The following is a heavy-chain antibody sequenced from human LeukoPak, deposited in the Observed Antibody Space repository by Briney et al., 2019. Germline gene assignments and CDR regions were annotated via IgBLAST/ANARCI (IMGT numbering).Heavy chain of an antibody. Sequence: GGSLRLSCAASGFTFSNSGMHWVRQAPGKGLEWVAFIFFDGSKKYYADSVKGRFTVSRDNAKNSLYLQMNSLRAEDTAVYYCARDSWELFPSYFDYWGQGTLVTVSS. V-gene: IGHV3-33*01. CDR2: IFFDGSKK. J-gene: IGHJ4*02. D-gene: IGHD1-26*01. CDR3: ARDSWELFPSYFDY. CDR1: GFTFSNSG.